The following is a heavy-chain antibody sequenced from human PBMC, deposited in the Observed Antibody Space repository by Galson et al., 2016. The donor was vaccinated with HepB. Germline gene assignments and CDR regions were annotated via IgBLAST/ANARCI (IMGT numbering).Heavy chain of an antibody. J-gene: IGHJ4*02. CDR1: GFTFSNYG. CDR2: ISYDGSNE. D-gene: IGHD6-13*01. Sequence: SLRLSCAASGFTFSNYGMHWVRQAPGKGLEWVAVISYDGSNEYYADSVKGRFTISRDNSKNTLYLQMNSLRAEDTAVYYCARAIGAADAYWGQGTLVIVSS. V-gene: IGHV3-30*03. CDR3: ARAIGAADAY.